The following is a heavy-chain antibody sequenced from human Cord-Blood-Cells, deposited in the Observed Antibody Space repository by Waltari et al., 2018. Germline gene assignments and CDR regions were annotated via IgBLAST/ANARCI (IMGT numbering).Heavy chain of an antibody. J-gene: IGHJ5*02. V-gene: IGHV3-74*01. CDR2: INSDGSST. D-gene: IGHD7-27*01. Sequence: EVQLVESGGGLVQPGGSLRLSCAASGFTFSSYWMHWVRQAPGKGLVWVSRINSDGSSTSYADAVKGRFTISRDNAKNTLYLQMNSLRAEDTAVYYCARQKLTGPNWFDPWGQGTLVTVSS. CDR3: ARQKLTGPNWFDP. CDR1: GFTFSSYW.